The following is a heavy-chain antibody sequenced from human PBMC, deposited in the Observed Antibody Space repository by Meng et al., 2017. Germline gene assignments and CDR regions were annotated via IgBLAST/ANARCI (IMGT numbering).Heavy chain of an antibody. CDR1: GFTFSSYA. V-gene: IGHV3-30*04. J-gene: IGHJ4*02. CDR2: ISYDGSNK. D-gene: IGHD3-10*01. Sequence: VAWVGLGGGVVQPGRSLRLSCADSGFTFSSYAMHWVRQAPGKGLEWVAVISYDGSNKYYADSVKGRFTISRDNSKNTLYLQMNSLRAEDTAVYYCARDHGSGASYFDYWGQGTLVTVSS. CDR3: ARDHGSGASYFDY.